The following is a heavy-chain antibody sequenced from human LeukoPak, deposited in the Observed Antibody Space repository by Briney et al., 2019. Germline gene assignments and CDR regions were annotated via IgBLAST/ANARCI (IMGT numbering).Heavy chain of an antibody. J-gene: IGHJ4*02. Sequence: GGSLRLSCSASGFTFSSYAMHWVRQAPGKGLEYVSAISSNGGSTYCADSVKGRFTISRDNSKNTLYLQMSSLRAEDTAVYYCVKGREYSLDYWGQGTLVTVSS. CDR2: ISSNGGST. CDR1: GFTFSSYA. CDR3: VKGREYSLDY. V-gene: IGHV3-64D*06. D-gene: IGHD2-21*01.